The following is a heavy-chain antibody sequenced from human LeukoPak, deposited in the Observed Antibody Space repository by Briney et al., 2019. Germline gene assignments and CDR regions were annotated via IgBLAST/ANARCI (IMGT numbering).Heavy chain of an antibody. V-gene: IGHV4-4*07. D-gene: IGHD1-26*01. CDR2: IYTSGST. CDR1: GGSISSYY. Sequence: PSETLSLTCTVSGGSISSYYWSWIRQPAGRGLEWIGRIYTSGSTNYNPSLKSRVTVSVDTSKNQFSLKLSSVTAADTAVYYCARESGGWELLWGGYFDYWGQGTLVTVSS. J-gene: IGHJ4*02. CDR3: ARESGGWELLWGGYFDY.